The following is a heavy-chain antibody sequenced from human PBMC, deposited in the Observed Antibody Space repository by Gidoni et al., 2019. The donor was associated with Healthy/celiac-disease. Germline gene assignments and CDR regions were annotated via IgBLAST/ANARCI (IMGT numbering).Heavy chain of an antibody. D-gene: IGHD2-2*01. CDR2: LYYCEST. J-gene: IGHJ4*02. Sequence: QRQLQESGPGLVKPSETLSLTCTVSGGSISSSSYYWGWIRKPPGKGLEWIGSLYYCESTYSHPSLKSRVTISVDTSQNQFSLKLSSVTAADTAVYYCARSQPTSLVIVVVPAVDYWGQGTLVTVSS. CDR1: GGSISSSSYY. V-gene: IGHV4-39*01. CDR3: ARSQPTSLVIVVVPAVDY.